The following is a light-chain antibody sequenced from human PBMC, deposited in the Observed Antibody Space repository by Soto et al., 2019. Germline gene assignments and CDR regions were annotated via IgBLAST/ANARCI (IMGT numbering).Light chain of an antibody. CDR2: TNN. CDR3: VTWDDSLNGVV. CDR1: SSNIAGNS. J-gene: IGLJ2*01. V-gene: IGLV1-44*01. Sequence: QSVLTQPPSASGTAGQRVTIFCCGSSSNIAGNSVNWYQQLPGTAPKLLIYTNNQRPSGVPERFSGSKSGTSASLAISGLQSEDEAEYYCVTWDDSLNGVVFGGGTQLTVL.